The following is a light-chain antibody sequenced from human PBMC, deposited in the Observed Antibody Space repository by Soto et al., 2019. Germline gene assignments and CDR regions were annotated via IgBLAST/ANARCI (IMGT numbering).Light chain of an antibody. Sequence: QSVLTQPPSVSGAPGQRVTISCTGSSSNIGAGYDVHWYQQLPGTAPKHLIYGNSNRPSGVPDRFSGSKSGNSASLAITGLQAEDEADYYCQSSDSSLSGFYVFGTGTKLTVL. CDR3: QSSDSSLSGFYV. V-gene: IGLV1-40*01. J-gene: IGLJ1*01. CDR1: SSNIGAGYD. CDR2: GNS.